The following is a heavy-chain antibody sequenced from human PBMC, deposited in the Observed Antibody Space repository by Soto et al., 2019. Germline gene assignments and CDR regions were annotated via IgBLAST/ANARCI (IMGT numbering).Heavy chain of an antibody. J-gene: IGHJ4*02. D-gene: IGHD2-21*02. CDR3: ARGSGDCGGDCYSFDY. Sequence: QVQLVQSGAEVKKPGSSVKVSCKASGGTFSSYAISWVRQAPGQGLEWMGGIIPIFGTANYAQKFQGRVTITADESTSAAYLELSSLRSEDTAVYYCARGSGDCGGDCYSFDYWGQGTLVTVSS. CDR2: IIPIFGTA. CDR1: GGTFSSYA. V-gene: IGHV1-69*12.